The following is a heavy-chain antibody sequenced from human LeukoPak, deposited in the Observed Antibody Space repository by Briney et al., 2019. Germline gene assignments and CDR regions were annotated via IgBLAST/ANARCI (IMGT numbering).Heavy chain of an antibody. V-gene: IGHV3-7*03. CDR2: INLDGSEI. Sequence: GSLRLPRGAFGFGLGHSWVNWVRQGPGKGLEWVANINLDGSEINYLDSLTGRLTISRDNAKDSLYLQMNGLRAEDTAVYFCVRDRGYSTFDYWGQGTLVTVSS. CDR3: VRDRGYSTFDY. J-gene: IGHJ4*02. D-gene: IGHD3-22*01. CDR1: GFGLGHSW.